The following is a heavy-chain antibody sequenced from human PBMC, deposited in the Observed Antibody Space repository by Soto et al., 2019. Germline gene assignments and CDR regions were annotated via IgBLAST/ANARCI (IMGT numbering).Heavy chain of an antibody. V-gene: IGHV4-34*01. Sequence: SETLSLTCDVYGGSFSDYIWTWIRQTPGKGLKWIGQINHSGSANYNPSLKSRVTISVHTSSSQFSLELSSMTAADTAVYYCARGLISGSHYSGGWYYFDSWGQGTQVTVSS. D-gene: IGHD1-26*01. J-gene: IGHJ4*02. CDR1: GGSFSDYI. CDR2: INHSGSA. CDR3: ARGLISGSHYSGGWYYFDS.